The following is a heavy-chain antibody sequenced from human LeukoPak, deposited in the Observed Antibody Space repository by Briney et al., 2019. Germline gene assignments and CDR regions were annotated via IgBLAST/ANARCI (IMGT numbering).Heavy chain of an antibody. D-gene: IGHD6-19*01. CDR2: ISYDGSNK. Sequence: GGSLRLSCAASGFTFTDYGMHWVRQAPGKGLEWVAVISYDGSNKYYADSVKGRFTISRDNSKNTLYLQMNSLRAEDTAVYYCATLERGYAVAVDYWGQGTLVTVSS. V-gene: IGHV3-30*03. CDR1: GFTFTDYG. CDR3: ATLERGYAVAVDY. J-gene: IGHJ4*02.